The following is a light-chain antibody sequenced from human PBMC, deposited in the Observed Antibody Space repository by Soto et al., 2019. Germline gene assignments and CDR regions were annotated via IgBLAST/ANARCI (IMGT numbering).Light chain of an antibody. CDR3: QQRSNWPLT. V-gene: IGKV3-11*01. CDR2: DAS. J-gene: IGKJ4*01. CDR1: QSVTSY. Sequence: VLTQSTSTLSLSPGEGSTLSCIASQSVTSYLAWYQQKPGQAPRLLIYDASNRATGIPARFSGSGSGTDFTLTISSLEPEDFALYYCQQRSNWPLTFGGGTKVDNK.